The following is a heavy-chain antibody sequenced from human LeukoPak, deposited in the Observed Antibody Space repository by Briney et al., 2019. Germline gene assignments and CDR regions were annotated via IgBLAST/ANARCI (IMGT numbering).Heavy chain of an antibody. J-gene: IGHJ4*02. Sequence: SETLSLTCTVSGGSISSSSYYWGWIRQPPGKGLEWIGSIYHSGSTNYNPSLKSRVTISVDTSKNQFSLKLSSVTAADTAVYYCARPSRAAAVTPGGFDYWGQGTLVTVSS. D-gene: IGHD6-13*01. CDR2: IYHSGST. V-gene: IGHV4-39*07. CDR3: ARPSRAAAVTPGGFDY. CDR1: GGSISSSSYY.